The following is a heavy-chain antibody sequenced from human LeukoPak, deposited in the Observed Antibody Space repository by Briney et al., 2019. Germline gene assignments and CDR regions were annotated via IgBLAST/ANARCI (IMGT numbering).Heavy chain of an antibody. Sequence: PGGSLRLSCAASGFTFSTYGMHWVRQAPGKGLEWVALIRYDASNNYYAHSVKGRFTISRDNSRNTLYLQMNSLRAEDTAVYYYAKDPCGYDSWTNCDNPYSSFMDVWGEGTTVTVSS. CDR2: IRYDASNN. D-gene: IGHD3-3*01. CDR1: GFTFSTYG. J-gene: IGHJ6*03. V-gene: IGHV3-30*02. CDR3: AKDPCGYDSWTNCDNPYSSFMDV.